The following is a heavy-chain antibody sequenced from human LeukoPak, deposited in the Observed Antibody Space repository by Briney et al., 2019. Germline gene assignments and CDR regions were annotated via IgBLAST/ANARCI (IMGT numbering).Heavy chain of an antibody. CDR2: INPNSGGT. CDR3: ARDGFYCGGDCHSDY. V-gene: IGHV1-2*02. J-gene: IGHJ4*02. Sequence: ASVKVSCKASGYTFTGYYMHWVRQAPGQGLEWMGWINPNSGGTNYAQKFQGGVTMTRDTSISTAYMELRSLRSDDTAVYYCARDGFYCGGDCHSDYWGQGTLVTVSS. CDR1: GYTFTGYY. D-gene: IGHD2-21*02.